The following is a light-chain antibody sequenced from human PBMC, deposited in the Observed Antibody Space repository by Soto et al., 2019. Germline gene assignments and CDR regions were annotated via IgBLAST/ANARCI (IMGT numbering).Light chain of an antibody. CDR3: AAWDDSLSVYYV. CDR1: SSNIGSNY. Sequence: QSVRTQPPSASGTPGQRVTISCSGSSSNIGSNYVYWYQQLPGTAPKLLIYRNNQRPSWVPDRFSGSKSGTSASLAISGLRSEDEADYYCAAWDDSLSVYYVFGTGTKVTVL. V-gene: IGLV1-47*01. J-gene: IGLJ1*01. CDR2: RNN.